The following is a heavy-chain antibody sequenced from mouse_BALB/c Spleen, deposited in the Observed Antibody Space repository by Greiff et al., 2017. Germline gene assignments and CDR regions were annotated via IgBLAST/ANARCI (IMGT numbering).Heavy chain of an antibody. CDR1: GFTFSSYG. J-gene: IGHJ3*01. CDR3: ARDYYYGSSYPFAY. CDR2: INSNGGST. V-gene: IGHV5-6-3*01. Sequence: EVKVVESGGGLVQPGGSLKLSCAASGFTFSSYGMSWVRQTPDKRLELVATINSNGGSTYYPDSVKGRFTISRDNAKNTLYLQMSSLKSEDTAMYYCARDYYYGSSYPFAYWGQGTLVTVSA. D-gene: IGHD1-1*01.